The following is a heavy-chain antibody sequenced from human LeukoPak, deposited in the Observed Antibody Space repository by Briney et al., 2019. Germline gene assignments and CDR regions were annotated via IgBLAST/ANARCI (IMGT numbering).Heavy chain of an antibody. J-gene: IGHJ4*02. CDR2: IIPIFGTA. Sequence: SVKVSCKASGYDFTAHFMHWIRQAPGQGLEWMGGIIPIFGTANYAQKFQGRVTITADESTSTAYMELSSLRSEDTAVYYCARETYGSGSLTFDYWGQGTLVTVSS. D-gene: IGHD3-10*01. CDR1: GYDFTAHF. V-gene: IGHV1-69*13. CDR3: ARETYGSGSLTFDY.